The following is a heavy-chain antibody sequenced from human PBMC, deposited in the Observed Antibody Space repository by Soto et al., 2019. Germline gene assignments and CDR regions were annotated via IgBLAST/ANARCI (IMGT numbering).Heavy chain of an antibody. J-gene: IGHJ6*02. CDR2: IIHIFGTA. CDR3: ARAYLSCSGGSCYSEHYYYYGMDV. V-gene: IGHV1-69*13. D-gene: IGHD2-15*01. Sequence: GASENVSCKASGCTFSSYAISWVRQPPGQGLAWMGGIIHIFGTANYAQKFQGRVTITADESTSTAYMELSSLRSEDTAVYYCARAYLSCSGGSCYSEHYYYYGMDVWGQGTTVTVSS. CDR1: GCTFSSYA.